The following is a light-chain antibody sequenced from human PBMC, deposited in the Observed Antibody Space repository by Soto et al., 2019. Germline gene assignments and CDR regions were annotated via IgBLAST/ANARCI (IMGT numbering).Light chain of an antibody. CDR1: QTVLYSSNNKNY. CDR3: QQYYSTPYT. CDR2: WAS. J-gene: IGKJ2*01. V-gene: IGKV4-1*01. Sequence: DIVMTQSADSLAVSLGERATINCKSSQTVLYSSNNKNYLAWYQLKPGQPPKLLIYWASTRESGVPDRFSGSGSGTDFTLTISRLQAEDVAVYYCQQYYSTPYTFGQGTKLELK.